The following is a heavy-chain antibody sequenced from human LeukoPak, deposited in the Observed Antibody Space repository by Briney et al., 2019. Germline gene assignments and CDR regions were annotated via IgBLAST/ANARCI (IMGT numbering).Heavy chain of an antibody. J-gene: IGHJ3*02. V-gene: IGHV3-7*01. CDR3: ARDLTMIEGRGPFDI. D-gene: IGHD3-22*01. Sequence: GGSLRLSCAASGFTFSSYWMSWVRQAPGKGLEWVANIKQDGSEKYYVDSVKGRFTISRDNAKNSLYLQMNSLRAEDTAVYYCARDLTMIEGRGPFDIWGQGTMVTVSS. CDR2: IKQDGSEK. CDR1: GFTFSSYW.